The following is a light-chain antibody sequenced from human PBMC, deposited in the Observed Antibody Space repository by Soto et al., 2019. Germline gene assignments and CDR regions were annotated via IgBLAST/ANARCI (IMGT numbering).Light chain of an antibody. CDR1: QGISNY. Sequence: DIQMTQSPSSLSASVGDRVTITCRASQGISNYLAWYQQKPGKVPKLLIYAASTLQSGVPSRFSGSGSGRDFTLTISTLQPEDVATYYCQKYNSALTFGQGTQLEIK. CDR2: AAS. CDR3: QKYNSALT. V-gene: IGKV1-27*01. J-gene: IGKJ5*01.